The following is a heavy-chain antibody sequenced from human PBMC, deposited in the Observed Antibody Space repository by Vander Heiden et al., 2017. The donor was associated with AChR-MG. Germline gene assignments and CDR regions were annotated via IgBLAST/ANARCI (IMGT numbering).Heavy chain of an antibody. J-gene: IGHJ6*02. CDR2: INAGNGNT. Sequence: QVQLVQSGAEVKKPGASVKVSCKASGYTFTRYAMHWVRQAPGQRLEWMGWINAGNGNTKYSQKFQGRVTITRDTSASTAYMELSSLRSEDTAVYYCAREGVATGMDVWGQGTTVTVSS. CDR1: GYTFTRYA. CDR3: AREGVATGMDV. D-gene: IGHD5-12*01. V-gene: IGHV1-3*01.